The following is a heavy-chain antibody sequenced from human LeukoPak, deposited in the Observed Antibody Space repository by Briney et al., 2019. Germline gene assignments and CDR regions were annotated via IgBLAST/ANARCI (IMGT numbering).Heavy chain of an antibody. CDR1: GGSISSYY. Sequence: PSETLSLTCTVSGGSISSYYWSWLRQPPGKGLEWIGSIYHSGSTYYNPSLKSQVTISVDTSKNQFSLKLSSVTAADTAVYYCARERGSGSYYSAGYWGQGTLVTVSS. D-gene: IGHD3-10*01. V-gene: IGHV4-59*12. CDR2: IYHSGST. J-gene: IGHJ4*02. CDR3: ARERGSGSYYSAGY.